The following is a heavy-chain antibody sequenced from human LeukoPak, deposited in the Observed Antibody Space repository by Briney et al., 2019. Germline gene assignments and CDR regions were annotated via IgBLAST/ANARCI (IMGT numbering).Heavy chain of an antibody. V-gene: IGHV4-30-2*01. J-gene: IGHJ4*02. CDR1: GGSISSGGYS. Sequence: SETLSLTCAVSGGSISSGGYSWSWIRQPPGKGLEWIGYIYHSGSTNYNPSLKSRVTISVDTSKNQFSLKLSSATAADTAVYYCARGQGYYDSSGYYYWGQGTLVTVSS. CDR3: ARGQGYYDSSGYYY. CDR2: IYHSGST. D-gene: IGHD3-22*01.